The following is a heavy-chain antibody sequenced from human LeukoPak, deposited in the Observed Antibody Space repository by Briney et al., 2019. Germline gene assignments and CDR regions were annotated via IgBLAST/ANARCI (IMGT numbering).Heavy chain of an antibody. Sequence: ASVKVSCKASGYTFTSYGISWVRQAPGQGLEWMGWISAYNGNTNYAQKLQGRVTMTTDTSTSTAYMELRSLRSDDTAVYYCATDPTQQLVLDYWGQGTLVTVSS. CDR1: GYTFTSYG. V-gene: IGHV1-18*01. D-gene: IGHD6-13*01. CDR2: ISAYNGNT. CDR3: ATDPTQQLVLDY. J-gene: IGHJ4*02.